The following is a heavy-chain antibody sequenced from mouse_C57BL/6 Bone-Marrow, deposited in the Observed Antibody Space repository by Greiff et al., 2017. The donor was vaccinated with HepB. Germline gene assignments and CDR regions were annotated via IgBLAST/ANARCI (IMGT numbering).Heavy chain of an antibody. J-gene: IGHJ1*03. CDR3: AKRGGKGRYFDV. CDR2: IWGGGST. CDR1: GFSLTSYG. D-gene: IGHD1-3*01. Sequence: VQRVESGPGLVAPSQSLSITCTASGFSLTSYGVDWVRQPPGKGLEWLGVIWGGGSTNYNSALMSSLSTSTENSKSQVFLKMNSLLTDDTAMYYCAKRGGKGRYFDVWGTGTTVTVSS. V-gene: IGHV2-9*01.